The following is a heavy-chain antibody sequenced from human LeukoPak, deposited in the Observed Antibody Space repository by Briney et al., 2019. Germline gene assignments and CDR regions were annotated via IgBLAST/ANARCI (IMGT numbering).Heavy chain of an antibody. J-gene: IGHJ4*02. CDR3: ARDATRDCSSTSCYTEED. CDR1: GFTFSSYS. V-gene: IGHV3-21*01. Sequence: GGSLRLSCAASGFTFSSYSMNWVRLAPGKGLEWVSSTSSSSSYIYYADSVKGRFIISRDNAKNSLYLQMNSLRAEDTAVYYCARDATRDCSSTSCYTEEDWGQGTLVTVSS. D-gene: IGHD2-2*02. CDR2: TSSSSSYI.